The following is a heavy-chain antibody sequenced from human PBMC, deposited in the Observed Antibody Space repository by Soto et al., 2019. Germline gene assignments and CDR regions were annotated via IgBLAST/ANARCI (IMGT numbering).Heavy chain of an antibody. V-gene: IGHV3-30-3*01. J-gene: IGHJ6*02. CDR2: IPYDGSNK. CDR3: ARALGYCSSTSCYTGHYYYYGMDV. CDR1: GFTFSSYA. D-gene: IGHD2-2*02. Sequence: GGSLRLSCAASGFTFSSYAMHWVRQAPGKGLEWVAVIPYDGSNKYYADSVKGRFTISRDNSKNTLYLQMNSLRAEDTAVYYCARALGYCSSTSCYTGHYYYYGMDVWGQGTTVTVSS.